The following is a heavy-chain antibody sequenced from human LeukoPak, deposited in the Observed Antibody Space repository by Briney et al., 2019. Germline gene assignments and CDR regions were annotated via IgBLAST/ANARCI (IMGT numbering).Heavy chain of an antibody. D-gene: IGHD3-22*01. CDR2: ISAYNGNT. J-gene: IGHJ5*02. CDR1: GYTFINYG. CDR3: AGYYYDSSGYPRPWFDP. Sequence: ASVKVSCKTSGYTFINYGISWVRQAPGQGLEWMGWISAYNGNTNFAQKLQGRVTLTTDTSTGTAYMELRSLRSDDTAVYYCAGYYYDSSGYPRPWFDPWGQGTLVTVSS. V-gene: IGHV1-18*01.